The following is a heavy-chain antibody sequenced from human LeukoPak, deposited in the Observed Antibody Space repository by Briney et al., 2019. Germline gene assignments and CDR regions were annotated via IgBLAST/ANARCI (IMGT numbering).Heavy chain of an antibody. Sequence: PGGSLRLSCAASGFIFYDFAMRWVRQVPGKGLEWVAVISWNSDNMDYADSVKGRFTISRNNDMNYLYLEMKSLRVDDMALYYCVKSGGYYYMDAWGEGTMVIVSS. CDR3: VKSGGYYYMDA. V-gene: IGHV3-9*03. CDR2: ISWNSDNM. J-gene: IGHJ6*03. CDR1: GFIFYDFA. D-gene: IGHD2-15*01.